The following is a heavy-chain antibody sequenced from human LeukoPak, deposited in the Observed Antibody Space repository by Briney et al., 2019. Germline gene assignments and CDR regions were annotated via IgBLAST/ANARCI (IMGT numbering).Heavy chain of an antibody. D-gene: IGHD3-22*01. J-gene: IGHJ4*02. V-gene: IGHV6-1*01. Sequence: SQTLSLTCAISGDSVSINSAAWNWIRQSPSRGLEWLGRTYYRSKWYNDYAVSVKSRITINPDTSKNQFSLQLNSVTPEDSALYYCARASFYYDSSVYYSALFFDSWGQGTLVTVSS. CDR2: TYYRSKWYN. CDR3: ARASFYYDSSVYYSALFFDS. CDR1: GDSVSINSAA.